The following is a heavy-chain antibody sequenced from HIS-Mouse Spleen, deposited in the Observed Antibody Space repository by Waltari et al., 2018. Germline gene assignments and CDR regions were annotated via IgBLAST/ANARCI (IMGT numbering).Heavy chain of an antibody. J-gene: IGHJ3*02. CDR2: IDTSGST. V-gene: IGHV4-4*07. D-gene: IGHD3-3*01. Sequence: QVQLQESGPGLVKPSETLSLTCTVSGGSISSYYWSWIRQPAGKGMEWIGRIDTSGSTTATPSLKSRVTMSVDTSKNQFSLKRSSVTAADTAVYYCARDFHDFWSGYYGGDKKHDAFDIWGQGTMVTVSS. CDR1: GGSISSYY. CDR3: ARDFHDFWSGYYGGDKKHDAFDI.